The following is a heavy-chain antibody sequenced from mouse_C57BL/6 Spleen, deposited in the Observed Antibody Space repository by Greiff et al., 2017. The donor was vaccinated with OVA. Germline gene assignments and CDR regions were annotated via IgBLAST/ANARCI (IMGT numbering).Heavy chain of an antibody. Sequence: QVQLQQSGAELVRPGASVKLSCKASGYTFTDYYINWVKQRPGQGLEWIARIYPGSGNTYYNEKFKGKATLTAEKSSSTAYMQLSSLTSEDSAVYFCASYDYAGGYAMDYWGQGTSVTVSS. D-gene: IGHD2-4*01. CDR3: ASYDYAGGYAMDY. CDR2: IYPGSGNT. J-gene: IGHJ4*01. V-gene: IGHV1-76*01. CDR1: GYTFTDYY.